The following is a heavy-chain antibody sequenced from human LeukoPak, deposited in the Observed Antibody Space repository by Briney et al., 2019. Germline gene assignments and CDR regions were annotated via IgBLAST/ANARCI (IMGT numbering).Heavy chain of an antibody. CDR3: ARAGTNLGDYDY. D-gene: IGHD4-17*01. CDR2: MFHSGST. Sequence: SETLSLTCTVSGYPISSGHYWAWIRQSPEKGLEWIASMFHSGSTYYNPSLKSRVTTSADTSKNEFSLKLSSVTAADTAVYYCARAGTNLGDYDYWGRGTLVTVSS. J-gene: IGHJ4*02. CDR1: GYPISSGHY. V-gene: IGHV4-38-2*02.